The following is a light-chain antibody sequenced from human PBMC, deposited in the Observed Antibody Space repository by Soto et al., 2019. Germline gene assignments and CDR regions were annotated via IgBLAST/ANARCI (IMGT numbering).Light chain of an antibody. CDR3: LQDYTYPWT. CDR2: GAS. CDR1: QAIRND. Sequence: AIQMTQSPSSLSASVGDRVTITRRASQAIRNDLGWYQQKPGKAPNLLIFGASNLQAGVPVRFSASGSGTNFTLTISNLQPEDFASYYCLQDYTYPWTFGQGTKVDIK. V-gene: IGKV1-6*01. J-gene: IGKJ1*01.